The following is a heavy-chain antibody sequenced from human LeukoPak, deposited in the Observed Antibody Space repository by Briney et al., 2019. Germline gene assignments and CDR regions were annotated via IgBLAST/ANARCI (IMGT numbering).Heavy chain of an antibody. CDR1: GFTFSDYY. J-gene: IGHJ4*02. CDR3: AHLTYSSGPN. Sequence: GGSLRLSCAVSGFTFSDYYMSWIRQAPGKGLEWVSSISASGDRRYYADSVKGRFTISRDNSRNTVYLQINSLRAEDTAVYYCAHLTYSSGPNWGQGTLVTVSS. V-gene: IGHV3-23*01. CDR2: ISASGDRR. D-gene: IGHD6-19*01.